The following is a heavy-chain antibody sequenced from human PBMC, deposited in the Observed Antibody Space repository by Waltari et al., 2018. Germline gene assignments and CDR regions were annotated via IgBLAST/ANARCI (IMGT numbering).Heavy chain of an antibody. CDR1: GGSISSSNW. V-gene: IGHV4-4*02. J-gene: IGHJ4*02. CDR2: IYHSGST. D-gene: IGHD3-10*01. Sequence: QVQLQESGPGLVKPSGTLSLTCAVSGGSISSSNWWSWVRQPPGKGLEWIGEIYHSGSTNYNPSLKSRVTISVDKSKNQFSLKLSSVTAADTAVYYCARDGYYYGSGSFSPSLDYWGQGTLVTVSS. CDR3: ARDGYYYGSGSFSPSLDY.